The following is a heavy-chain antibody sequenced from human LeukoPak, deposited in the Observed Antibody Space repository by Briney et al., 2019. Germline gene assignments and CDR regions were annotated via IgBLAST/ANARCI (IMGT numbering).Heavy chain of an antibody. CDR2: ISSSSLYI. V-gene: IGHV3-21*01. D-gene: IGHD4-17*01. J-gene: IGHJ4*02. Sequence: KSGGSLRLSCAASGFTFSSYSMNWVREAPGKGLEWVSSISSSSLYIYYADSVKGRFTISRDNAKNSLYLQMNSLRAEDTAVYYCARYSGDYEADYWGQGTLVTVSS. CDR3: ARYSGDYEADY. CDR1: GFTFSSYS.